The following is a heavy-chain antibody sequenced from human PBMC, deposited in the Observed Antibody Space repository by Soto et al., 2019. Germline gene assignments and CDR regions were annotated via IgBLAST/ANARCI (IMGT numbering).Heavy chain of an antibody. V-gene: IGHV1-18*01. CDR3: ARDWTTLTNRDYFYW. CDR2: ISAYNGNT. CDR1: GYTFTSYG. D-gene: IGHD4-17*01. J-gene: IGHJ4*02. Sequence: ASVKVSCKASGYTFTSYGISWVRRAPGQGLEWMGWISAYNGNTNYAQKLQGRVTMTTDTSTSTAYMEPRSLRSDDTAVYYCARDWTTLTNRDYFYWRGQGSLVTVSS.